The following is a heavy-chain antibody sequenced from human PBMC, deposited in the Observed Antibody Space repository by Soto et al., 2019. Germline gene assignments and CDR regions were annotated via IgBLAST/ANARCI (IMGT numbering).Heavy chain of an antibody. CDR3: ASDQSDYYDSSGYKFDY. CDR1: GGSISSGDYY. Sequence: PSETLSLTCTVSGGSISSGDYYWSWIRQVPGKGLEWIGYIYYSGSTYYNPSLKSRVAMSVDTSKNQFSLKLSSVTAADTAVYYCASDQSDYYDSSGYKFDYWGQGTLVTVSS. J-gene: IGHJ4*02. CDR2: IYYSGST. D-gene: IGHD3-22*01. V-gene: IGHV4-31*03.